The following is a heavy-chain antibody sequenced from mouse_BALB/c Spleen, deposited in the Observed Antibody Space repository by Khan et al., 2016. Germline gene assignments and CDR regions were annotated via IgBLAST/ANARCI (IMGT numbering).Heavy chain of an antibody. Sequence: VRLQQSGAELVKPGASVKVSCTASGFNIKDTYMHWVKQRPEQGLEWIGRIDPANGDSEYDPKFQGRATITADTSSNTAYLQLSTLTSEDTAVXYCARSGYDLYYYAMDYWGQGTSVTVSS. D-gene: IGHD2-2*01. J-gene: IGHJ4*01. CDR2: IDPANGDS. V-gene: IGHV14-3*02. CDR3: ARSGYDLYYYAMDY. CDR1: GFNIKDTY.